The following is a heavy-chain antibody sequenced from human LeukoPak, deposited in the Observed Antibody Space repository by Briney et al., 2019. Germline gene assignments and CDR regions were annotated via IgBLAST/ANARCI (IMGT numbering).Heavy chain of an antibody. V-gene: IGHV4-30-4*01. J-gene: IGHJ6*02. Sequence: KASETLSLTCTVSGGPISSGDYYWSWIRQPPGKGLEWIGYIYYSGSTYYNPSLKSRVTISVDTSKNQFSLKLSSVTAADTAVYYCARDGDYANYYYYGMDVWGQGTTVTVSS. CDR1: GGPISSGDYY. D-gene: IGHD4-17*01. CDR3: ARDGDYANYYYYGMDV. CDR2: IYYSGST.